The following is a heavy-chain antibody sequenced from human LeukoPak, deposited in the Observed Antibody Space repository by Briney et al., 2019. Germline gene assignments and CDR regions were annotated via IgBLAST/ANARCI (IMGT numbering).Heavy chain of an antibody. CDR1: GGSFSGYY. CDR2: INHSGST. D-gene: IGHD1-7*01. CDR3: ARETSSHNWNYDRSRRRYWYFDL. Sequence: TASETLRLTCAVYGGSFSGYYWSWIRQPPGKGLEWIGEINHSGSTNYNPSLKSPVTISVDTSKYQLSLKLSSVTAADTAVYYCARETSSHNWNYDRSRRRYWYFDLWGRGTLVTVSS. J-gene: IGHJ2*01. V-gene: IGHV4-34*01.